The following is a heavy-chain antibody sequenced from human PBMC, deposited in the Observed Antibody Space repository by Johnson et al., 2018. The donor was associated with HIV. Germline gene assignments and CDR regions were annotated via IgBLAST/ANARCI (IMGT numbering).Heavy chain of an antibody. CDR2: IRYDGSNK. D-gene: IGHD6-19*01. V-gene: IGHV3-30*02. CDR3: AKGGYSGCSVCAFDI. CDR1: GFTVSSNY. Sequence: QVQLVESGGGLVKPGGSLRLSCAASGFTVSSNYMSWVRQAPGKGLAWVAFIRYDGSNKYYADSVKGRFTISRDNSKNTLYLQMNSLRAEDTAMYYCAKGGYSGCSVCAFDIWGQGTMVSVSS. J-gene: IGHJ3*02.